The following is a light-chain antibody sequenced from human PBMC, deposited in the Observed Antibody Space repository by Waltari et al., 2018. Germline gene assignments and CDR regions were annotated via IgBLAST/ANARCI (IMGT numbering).Light chain of an antibody. CDR3: QHYVRLPAT. CDR2: GTS. J-gene: IGKJ1*01. Sequence: EIVLTQSPGTLSSSPEERATLSCRASQSVGGTLAWYQQKPGQAPRLLMYGTSIRAPGTPDRFSGTGSGTDFSLTISRLEPEDFAVYYCQHYVRLPATFGQGTKVEIK. V-gene: IGKV3-20*01. CDR1: QSVGGT.